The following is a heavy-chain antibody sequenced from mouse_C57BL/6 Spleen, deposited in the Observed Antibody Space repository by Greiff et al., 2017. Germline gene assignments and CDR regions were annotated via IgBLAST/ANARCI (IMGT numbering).Heavy chain of an antibody. CDR2: ISSGSSTI. D-gene: IGHD1-1*01. V-gene: IGHV5-17*01. J-gene: IGHJ1*03. Sequence: EVKLVESGGGLVKPGGSLKLSCAASGFTFSDYGMHWVRQAPEKGLEWVAYISSGSSTIYYADTVKGRFTISRDNAKNTLFLQMTSLRSEDTAMYYCANYYGSSLYWYFDVWGTGTTVTVSS. CDR3: ANYYGSSLYWYFDV. CDR1: GFTFSDYG.